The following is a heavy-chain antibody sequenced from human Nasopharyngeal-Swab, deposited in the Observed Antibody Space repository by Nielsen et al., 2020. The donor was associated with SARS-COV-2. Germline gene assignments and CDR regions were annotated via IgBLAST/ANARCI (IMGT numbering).Heavy chain of an antibody. CDR3: ARDQGYSGGYGY. CDR2: ISSSSNTI. D-gene: IGHD1-26*01. Sequence: WIRQPPGKGLEWVSYISSSSNTIYYANSVKGRFTISRDNARDSLYLQMSSLRAEDTAVYYCARDQGYSGGYGYWGQGTLVTV. V-gene: IGHV3-48*01. J-gene: IGHJ4*02.